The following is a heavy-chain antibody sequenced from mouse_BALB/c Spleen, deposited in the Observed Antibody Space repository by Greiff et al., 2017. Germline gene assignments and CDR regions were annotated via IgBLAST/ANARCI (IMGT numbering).Heavy chain of an antibody. J-gene: IGHJ3*01. D-gene: IGHD2-2*01. CDR2: ISDGGSYT. Sequence: EVMLVESGGGLVKPGGSLKLSCAASGFTFSDYYMYWVRQTPEKRLEWVATISDGGSYTYYPDSVKGRFTISRDNAKNNLYLQMSSLKSEDTAMYYCARDGGGYGPWFAYWGQGTLVTVSA. V-gene: IGHV5-4*02. CDR3: ARDGGGYGPWFAY. CDR1: GFTFSDYY.